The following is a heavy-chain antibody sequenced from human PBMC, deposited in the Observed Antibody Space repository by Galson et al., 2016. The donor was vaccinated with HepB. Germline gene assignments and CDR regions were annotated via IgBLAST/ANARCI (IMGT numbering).Heavy chain of an antibody. V-gene: IGHV1-8*01. J-gene: IGHJ4*02. CDR2: MNPNSGNT. D-gene: IGHD2-2*01. CDR1: GYTFRTHD. Sequence: SVKVSCKAFGYTFRTHDINWLRQTAGQGLEWIGWMNPNSGNTGYARKFQGRVTMTRTNSINTAYMELRGLTSDDTAVYDCARGRPNIPADALDFWGQGTLVTVSS. CDR3: ARGRPNIPADALDF.